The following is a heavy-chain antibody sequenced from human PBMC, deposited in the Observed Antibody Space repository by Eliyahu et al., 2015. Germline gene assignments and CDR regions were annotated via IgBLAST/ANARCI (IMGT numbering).Heavy chain of an antibody. J-gene: IGHJ4*02. Sequence: QVQLVESGGGLVKPGEXLRLSCAASGFSFRDCYMAWIRQAPGKGLEWVSYITKDGRNTYYADSVKGRFTVSRDNAKNSLYLEMNSLRGDDTAIYYCAKEWFGTAEYWGQGATVTVSS. CDR1: GFSFRDCY. V-gene: IGHV3-11*01. CDR3: AKEWFGTAEY. CDR2: ITKDGRNT. D-gene: IGHD3-16*01.